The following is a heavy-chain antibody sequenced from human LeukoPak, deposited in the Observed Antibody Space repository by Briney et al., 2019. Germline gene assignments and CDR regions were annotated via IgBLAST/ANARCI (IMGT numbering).Heavy chain of an antibody. V-gene: IGHV3-15*01. D-gene: IGHD2-15*01. CDR1: GFIFNNAW. J-gene: IGHJ4*02. Sequence: PGGSLRLSCAASGFIFNNAWMTWVRQAPGKGLEWVGRIKRKADGGTTDYAAPVKGRFTISRDNAKNSLYLQMNSLRAEDTAVYYCARAWTYCNGDTCYTGGVDYWGQGTLVTVSS. CDR2: IKRKADGGTT. CDR3: ARAWTYCNGDTCYTGGVDY.